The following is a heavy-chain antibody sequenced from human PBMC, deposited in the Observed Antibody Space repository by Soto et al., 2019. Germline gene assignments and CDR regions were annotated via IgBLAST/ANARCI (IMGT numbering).Heavy chain of an antibody. Sequence: ASVKVSCKASGYTFTSYGISWVRQAPGQGLEWMGWISAYNGNTNYAQKLQGRVTMTTDTSTSTAYMELRSLRSDDTAVYYCARNPPSDDFWSGSPYYYYYYYMDVWGKGTTVTVSS. J-gene: IGHJ6*03. CDR2: ISAYNGNT. CDR1: GYTFTSYG. CDR3: ARNPPSDDFWSGSPYYYYYYYMDV. D-gene: IGHD3-3*01. V-gene: IGHV1-18*01.